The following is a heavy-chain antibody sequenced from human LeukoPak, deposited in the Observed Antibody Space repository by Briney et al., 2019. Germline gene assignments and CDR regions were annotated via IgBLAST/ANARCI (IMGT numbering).Heavy chain of an antibody. Sequence: GGSLRLSCAASGFTFSSYGMHWVRQAPGKGLEWVAVISYDGSNKYYADSVKGRFTITRDNSKNTLYLQMNSLRTEDTAVYYCAKDEGLYSGSYYWIFWGQGTLVTVSP. CDR1: GFTFSSYG. J-gene: IGHJ4*02. CDR2: ISYDGSNK. D-gene: IGHD1-26*01. CDR3: AKDEGLYSGSYYWIF. V-gene: IGHV3-30*18.